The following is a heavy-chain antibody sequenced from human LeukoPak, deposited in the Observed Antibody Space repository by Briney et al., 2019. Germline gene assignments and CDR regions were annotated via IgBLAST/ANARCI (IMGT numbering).Heavy chain of an antibody. CDR3: ATVDGGYYFDY. Sequence: ASVKVSCKASGYTFTGYYMHWVRQAPGQGLEWMGWMNPNSGNTGYAQKFQGRVTITRNTSISTAYMELSSLRSEDTAVYYCATVDGGYYFDYWGQGTLVTVSS. J-gene: IGHJ4*02. CDR1: GYTFTGYY. V-gene: IGHV1-8*03. CDR2: MNPNSGNT. D-gene: IGHD3-16*01.